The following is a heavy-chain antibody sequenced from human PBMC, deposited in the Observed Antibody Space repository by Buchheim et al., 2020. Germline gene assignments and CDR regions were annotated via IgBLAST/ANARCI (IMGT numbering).Heavy chain of an antibody. V-gene: IGHV4-30-4*07. Sequence: QVQLQESGPGLVKPSETLSLTCAVSGDSISRGGYSWNWIRQPPGKGLEWLGYIFYSGNTYNNPSLDSRVIMSKDTSQSQFFLKVNSVTAADTAVYYCARDFYGSTGRGFDIWGQGAL. CDR1: GDSISRGGYS. CDR3: ARDFYGSTGRGFDI. CDR2: IFYSGNT. D-gene: IGHD4-17*01. J-gene: IGHJ4*02.